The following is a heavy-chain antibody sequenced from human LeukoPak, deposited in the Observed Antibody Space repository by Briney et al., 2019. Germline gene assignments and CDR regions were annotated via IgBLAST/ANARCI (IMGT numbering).Heavy chain of an antibody. Sequence: QPGGSLRLSCAASGFPFSSYAMSWVRQAPGKGLEWVSVLSGSGGSTYYADSVKGRFTISRDNSKNTLYLQMNSLRAEDTAVYYCAKDLEEFDYWGQGTLVTVSS. CDR2: LSGSGGST. J-gene: IGHJ4*02. CDR3: AKDLEEFDY. V-gene: IGHV3-23*01. CDR1: GFPFSSYA.